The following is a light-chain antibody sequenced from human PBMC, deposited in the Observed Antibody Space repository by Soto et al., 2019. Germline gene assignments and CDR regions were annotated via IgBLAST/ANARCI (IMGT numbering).Light chain of an antibody. V-gene: IGKV3-20*01. Sequence: EIVLTQSPGTLSLSPGERATLSCRASQSVSSSYLAWYQQKPGQAPRLLIYGASSRATGIPDRFSGSGSVTHFTLTISRLEPEDFAVYYCQQYGSSPPSTFGQGTKLEIK. CDR1: QSVSSSY. J-gene: IGKJ2*01. CDR2: GAS. CDR3: QQYGSSPPST.